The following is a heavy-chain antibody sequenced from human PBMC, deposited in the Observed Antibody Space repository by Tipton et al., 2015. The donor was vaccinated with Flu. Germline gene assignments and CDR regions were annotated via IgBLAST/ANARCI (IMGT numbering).Heavy chain of an antibody. CDR3: ASSRSGWTDAFDI. Sequence: TLSLTCTVSGGSISSYYWSWIRQSAGKGLEWIGRIYTSGNINYNPSPQSRVTMSVDKSKNHVSLKFISVTAADTAMYYCASSRSGWTDAFDIWGQGTMLTVSS. CDR2: IYTSGNI. J-gene: IGHJ3*02. V-gene: IGHV4-4*07. CDR1: GGSISSYY. D-gene: IGHD6-19*01.